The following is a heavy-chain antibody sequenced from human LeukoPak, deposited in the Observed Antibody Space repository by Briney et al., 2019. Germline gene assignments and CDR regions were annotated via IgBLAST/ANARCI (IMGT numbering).Heavy chain of an antibody. V-gene: IGHV4-59*01. CDR2: IYYSGST. D-gene: IGHD6-19*01. CDR3: VRRAYSSGWYYFDY. Sequence: SETLSLTCTVSGGSISSYYWSWIRQPPGKGLEWIGYIYYSGSTNYNPSLKSRVTISVDTSKNQFSLKLSSVTAADTAMYYCVRRAYSSGWYYFDYWGQGTLVTVSS. J-gene: IGHJ4*02. CDR1: GGSISSYY.